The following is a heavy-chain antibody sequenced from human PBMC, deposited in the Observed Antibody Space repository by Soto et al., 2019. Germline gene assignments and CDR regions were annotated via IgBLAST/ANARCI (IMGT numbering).Heavy chain of an antibody. V-gene: IGHV4-59*01. CDR3: ARGSSRWPYYFDY. D-gene: IGHD6-13*01. CDR1: GGSISSYY. CDR2: IYYSGST. Sequence: QVQLQESGPGLVKPSETLSLTCTVSGGSISSYYWSWIRQPPGKGLEWIGYIYYSGSTNYNPSLKSRVTISVDKSKNQLSLNLSSVTAADTAVYYGARGSSRWPYYFDYWGQGTLVTVSS. J-gene: IGHJ4*02.